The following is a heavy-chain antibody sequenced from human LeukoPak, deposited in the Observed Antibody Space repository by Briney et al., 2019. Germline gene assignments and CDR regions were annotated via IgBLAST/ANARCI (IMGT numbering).Heavy chain of an antibody. Sequence: SETLSLTCSVSDDSITMYYWTWIRQPPGKGLEWIGYVDHTGSTNFNPSLNGRVSISRDTSKNLFSLRLRSVTAADTAVYFCARGRVSSSTWYSTYYYYFYMDVWGEGTTVTVSS. CDR2: VDHTGST. CDR3: ARGRVSSSTWYSTYYYYFYMDV. D-gene: IGHD4-11*01. J-gene: IGHJ6*03. V-gene: IGHV4-59*01. CDR1: DDSITMYY.